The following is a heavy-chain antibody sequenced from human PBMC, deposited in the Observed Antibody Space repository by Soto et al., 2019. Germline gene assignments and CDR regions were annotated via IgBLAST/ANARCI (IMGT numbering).Heavy chain of an antibody. J-gene: IGHJ5*02. V-gene: IGHV1-69*13. D-gene: IGHD3-3*01. Sequence: SVKVSCTASGGTFSSYTIGWGRQARGQGLEWMGGIVAIFGTANYAQKYQGRDTITADESTSTAYRELSSLRSEDTAVYYCARRSVDPGG. CDR3: ARRSVDP. CDR2: IVAIFGTA. CDR1: GGTFSSYT.